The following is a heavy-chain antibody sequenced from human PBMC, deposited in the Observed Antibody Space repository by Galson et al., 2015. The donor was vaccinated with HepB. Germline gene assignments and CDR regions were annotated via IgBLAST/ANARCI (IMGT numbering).Heavy chain of an antibody. D-gene: IGHD3-3*01. V-gene: IGHV3-30-3*01. CDR3: ARGPLEWLFGGDAFDI. CDR2: ISYDGSNK. Sequence: SLRLSCAASEFTFSNYGMHWVRQAPGKGLEWVAVISYDGSNKYYADSVKGRFTISRDNSRYTLYLQMNSLRAEDTAVYYCARGPLEWLFGGDAFDIWGQGTMFPVSS. CDR1: EFTFSNYG. J-gene: IGHJ3*02.